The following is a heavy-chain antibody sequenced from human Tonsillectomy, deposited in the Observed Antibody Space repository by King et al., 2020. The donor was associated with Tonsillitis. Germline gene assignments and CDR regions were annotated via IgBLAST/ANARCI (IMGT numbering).Heavy chain of an antibody. CDR2: ISYGGSNK. V-gene: IGHV3-30-3*01. CDR3: ARDWEDYGDYVAFLY. CDR1: GFTFSSYA. D-gene: IGHD4-17*01. Sequence: VQLVESGGGVVQPGRSLRLSCAASGFTFSSYAMHWVRQAPGKGLEWVAVISYGGSNKYYADSVKGRFTISRDNSKNTLYLQMNSLRAEDTAVYYGARDWEDYGDYVAFLYWGQGTLVTVSP. J-gene: IGHJ4*02.